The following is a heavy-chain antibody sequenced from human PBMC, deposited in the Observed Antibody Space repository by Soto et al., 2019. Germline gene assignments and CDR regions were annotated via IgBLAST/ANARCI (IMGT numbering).Heavy chain of an antibody. V-gene: IGHV1-18*01. D-gene: IGHD3-22*01. CDR2: ISAYNGNT. Sequence: ASVKVSCKASGYTFTSSGISWVRQAPGQGLEWMGWISAYNGNTNYAQKLQGRVTMTTDTSTSTAYMELRSLRSDDTAVYYCARDKRDDSSGYENWFDPWGQGTLVTVSS. CDR3: ARDKRDDSSGYENWFDP. CDR1: GYTFTSSG. J-gene: IGHJ5*02.